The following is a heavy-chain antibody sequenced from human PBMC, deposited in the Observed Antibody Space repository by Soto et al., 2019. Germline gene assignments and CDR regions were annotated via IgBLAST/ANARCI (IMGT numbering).Heavy chain of an antibody. CDR3: ASYSSGYSSPPHWFDP. CDR2: ISGSGGST. V-gene: IGHV3-23*01. J-gene: IGHJ5*02. CDR1: GFTFSSYA. D-gene: IGHD3-22*01. Sequence: GGSLRLSCAASGFTFSSYAMSWVRQAPGKGLEWVSAISGSGGSTYYADSVKGRSTISRDNSKNTLYLQMNSLRAEDTAVYYCASYSSGYSSPPHWFDPWGQGTLVTVSS.